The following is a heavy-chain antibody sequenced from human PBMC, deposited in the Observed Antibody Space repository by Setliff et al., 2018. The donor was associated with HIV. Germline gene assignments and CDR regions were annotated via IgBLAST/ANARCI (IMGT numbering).Heavy chain of an antibody. D-gene: IGHD3-22*01. CDR1: GGSFSGYH. J-gene: IGHJ4*02. V-gene: IGHV4-59*10. Sequence: SETLSLTCAVYGGSFSGYHWNWIRQPAGKGLEWIGRMHTSGNTNYNPSLKSRVTMSVDTSKNQFSLRLSSVTAADTAVYYCASLNYYDSSGYYPHWGQGTLVTAPQ. CDR3: ASLNYYDSSGYYPH. CDR2: MHTSGNT.